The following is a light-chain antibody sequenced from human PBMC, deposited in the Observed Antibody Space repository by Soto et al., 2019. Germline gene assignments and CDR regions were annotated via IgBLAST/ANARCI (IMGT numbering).Light chain of an antibody. CDR1: QDISNY. CDR2: DAS. CDR3: HKYDNLP. Sequence: DIQMTQSPSSLSASVGDRVTITCQASQDISNYLNWYQQKPGKAPKLLIYDASNLETRVPSRFSGSGSGTDFTFTISSLQPEDIATYYCHKYDNLPFGGGTKVDIK. J-gene: IGKJ4*01. V-gene: IGKV1-33*01.